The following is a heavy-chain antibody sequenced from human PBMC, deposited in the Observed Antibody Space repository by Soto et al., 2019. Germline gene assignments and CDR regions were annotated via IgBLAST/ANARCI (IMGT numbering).Heavy chain of an antibody. D-gene: IGHD3-3*01. V-gene: IGHV1-2*04. CDR1: GYTFIDYY. CDR2: VNPNSGDT. J-gene: IGHJ6*02. Sequence: ASVKVYCKASGYTFIDYYIHWVRQAPGQGLEWMGWVNPNSGDTNYAQKFQGWVTMTRDTSITTAYMELSRLTSDDTAVYFCARDSRGGYYYYGMDVRGQGITVTVSS. CDR3: ARDSRGGYYYYGMDV.